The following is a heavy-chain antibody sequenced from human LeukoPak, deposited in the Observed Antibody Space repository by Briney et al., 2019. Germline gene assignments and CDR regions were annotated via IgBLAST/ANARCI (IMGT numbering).Heavy chain of an antibody. CDR3: ARDRYSSGWYSIYYYYYMDV. CDR2: MNPNSGNT. CDR1: GYTFTSYD. J-gene: IGHJ6*03. D-gene: IGHD6-19*01. V-gene: IGHV1-8*01. Sequence: ASVKVSCKASGYTFTSYDINWVRQATGQGLEWMGWMNPNSGNTGYAQKFQGRVTMTRNTSISTAYMELSSLRSEDTAVYYCARDRYSSGWYSIYYYYYMDVWGKGTTVTVSS.